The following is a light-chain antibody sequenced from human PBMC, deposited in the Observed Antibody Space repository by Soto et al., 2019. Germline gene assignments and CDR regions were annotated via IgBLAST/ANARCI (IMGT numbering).Light chain of an antibody. CDR2: VAS. CDR1: QGISTY. CDR3: HQIYSYPYT. V-gene: IGKV1-9*01. Sequence: DIQLTQSPSFLSASVGDRVTITCRASQGISTYLAWYQQKSGKAPKLLIYVASTLQSGVTSRFSGSGSGTEFTVTISSLQNEDLAIYYCHQIYSYPYTVSQGTKLEI. J-gene: IGKJ2*01.